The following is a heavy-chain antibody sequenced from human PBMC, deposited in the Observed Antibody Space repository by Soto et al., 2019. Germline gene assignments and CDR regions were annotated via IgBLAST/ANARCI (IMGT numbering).Heavy chain of an antibody. CDR1: GFSFSTPGVG. J-gene: IGHJ4*02. CDR3: AHSPPSHTHWDPDY. V-gene: IGHV2-5*02. D-gene: IGHD7-27*01. CDR2: IYWDDDK. Sequence: QITLKESGPTLVKPTQTLTLTCSFSGFSFSTPGVGVGWIRQPPGKPLEWLALIYWDDDKRYSPSLRSRLTITKDTSRNQVVLIMTTRDPLDTGTYYCAHSPPSHTHWDPDYWGQGTLVTVSS.